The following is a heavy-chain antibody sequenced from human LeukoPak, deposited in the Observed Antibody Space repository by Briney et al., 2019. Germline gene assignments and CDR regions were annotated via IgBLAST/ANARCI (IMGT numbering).Heavy chain of an antibody. V-gene: IGHV3-23*01. Sequence: PGGSLRLSCAASGFSFSTYAMSWVRQAPGKGLEWVSAISGSGGDTYYADSVRGRFTISRDNSKNTLYLQMNSLRAEDTAVYYCAKEGPPTPGAFDIWGQGTMVTVSS. J-gene: IGHJ3*02. CDR3: AKEGPPTPGAFDI. CDR1: GFSFSTYA. CDR2: ISGSGGDT.